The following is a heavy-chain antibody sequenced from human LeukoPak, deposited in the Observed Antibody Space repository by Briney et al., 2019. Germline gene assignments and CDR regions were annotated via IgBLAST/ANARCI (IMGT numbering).Heavy chain of an antibody. Sequence: GASVKVSCKTSGYSFTSYGISWVRQAPGQGLECMGWSSTENGNTKYAQKVQGRVTVTTDTSTSTAYMELRSLRSDDTAVYYCARDGMVRGVIGSFDIWGQGTMVTVSS. CDR2: SSTENGNT. D-gene: IGHD3-10*01. CDR1: GYSFTSYG. V-gene: IGHV1-18*01. CDR3: ARDGMVRGVIGSFDI. J-gene: IGHJ3*02.